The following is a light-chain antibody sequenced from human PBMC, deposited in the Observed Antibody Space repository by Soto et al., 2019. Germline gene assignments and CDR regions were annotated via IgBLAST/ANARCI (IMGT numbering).Light chain of an antibody. Sequence: DIQRTQSPSSLSVSVGDTVTMIXRASPRIASSLVWYQQRLGRVPQAXXYDXSTLQSGVPSRLSGSGSGTEFTLTISSLQPEDVANYYFQNYHVAKWTVGQGTKVDI. J-gene: IGKJ1*01. CDR2: DXS. CDR1: PRIASS. V-gene: IGKV1-27*01. CDR3: QNYHVAKWT.